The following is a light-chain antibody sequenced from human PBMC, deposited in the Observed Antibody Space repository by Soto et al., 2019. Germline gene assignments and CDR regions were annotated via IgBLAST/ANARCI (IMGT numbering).Light chain of an antibody. Sequence: IVMTQSPGTLSLSPGERATLSCMASQSFSNYLAWYQQKPGQAPRLLISVASNRATGIPARFSGSGSGTDFTLTISSLESEDFAVYYCQQRGTFGQGTRLEIK. CDR1: QSFSNY. J-gene: IGKJ5*01. V-gene: IGKV3-11*01. CDR3: QQRGT. CDR2: VAS.